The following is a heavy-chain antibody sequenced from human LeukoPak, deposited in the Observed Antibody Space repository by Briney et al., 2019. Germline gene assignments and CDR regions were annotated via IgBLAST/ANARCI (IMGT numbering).Heavy chain of an antibody. D-gene: IGHD1-26*01. CDR3: ARYSGTYRDF. CDR2: ITSSSSYI. CDR1: GFTFSTYN. J-gene: IGHJ4*02. V-gene: IGHV3-21*01. Sequence: PGGSLRLSCAASGFTFSTYNMNWVRQAPGKGLEWVSSITSSSSYIFYADSVKGRFTISRDNAKNSLYLQMNSLRAEDTAVYYCARYSGTYRDFWGQGALVTVPS.